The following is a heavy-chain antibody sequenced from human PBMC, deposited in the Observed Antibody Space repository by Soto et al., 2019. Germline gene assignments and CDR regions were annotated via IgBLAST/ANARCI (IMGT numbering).Heavy chain of an antibody. CDR2: IRPSGSDT. CDR1: GFSFSTYA. Sequence: GGSLRLSCAASGFSFSTYALSWVRQAPGKGLEWVSAIRPSGSDTYYADSVKGRFTISRDNSKDTLYLQMKSLRAEDTAVYYCAKLIGGPSSGDFWGQGILVTVSS. CDR3: AKLIGGPSSGDF. D-gene: IGHD2-15*01. J-gene: IGHJ4*02. V-gene: IGHV3-23*01.